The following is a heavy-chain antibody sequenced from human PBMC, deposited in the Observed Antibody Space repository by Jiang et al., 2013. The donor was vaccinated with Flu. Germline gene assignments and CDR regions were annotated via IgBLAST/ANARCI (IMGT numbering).Heavy chain of an antibody. D-gene: IGHD2-8*01. V-gene: IGHV3-49*03. CDR1: GFSFGDYA. J-gene: IGHJ4*02. CDR2: IRNKLYRGTT. CDR3: TRDLVRDVILIPTTYFDY. Sequence: VQLLESGGGLVQPGRSLRLSCTASGFSFGDYAVSWLRQAPGKGLEWVGFIRNKLYRGTTDYAASVQGRFTISRDDSKSIAYLQMSSLKTXDTAVYYCTRDLVRDVILIPTTYFDYWGQGALVTVSS.